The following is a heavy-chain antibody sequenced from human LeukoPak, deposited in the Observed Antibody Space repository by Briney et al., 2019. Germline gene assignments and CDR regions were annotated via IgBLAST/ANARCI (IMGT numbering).Heavy chain of an antibody. CDR2: IYYSGST. V-gene: IGHV4-61*01. J-gene: IGHJ4*02. CDR1: GGSVSSGSYY. CDR3: AREPPSYGTFDY. Sequence: SETLSLTCTVSGGSVSSGSYYWSWIRQPPGKGLEWIGYIYYSGSTNYNPSLKSRVTISVDTSKNQFSLKLSSVTAADTAVYYCAREPPSYGTFDYWGQGTLVTVSS. D-gene: IGHD5-18*01.